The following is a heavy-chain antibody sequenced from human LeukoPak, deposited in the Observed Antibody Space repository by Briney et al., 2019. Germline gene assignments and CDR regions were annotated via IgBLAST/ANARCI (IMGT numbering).Heavy chain of an antibody. J-gene: IGHJ4*02. CDR2: ISSSSSYI. D-gene: IGHD2-8*01. CDR3: ARRTNDFDY. CDR1: GFTFSSYS. V-gene: IGHV3-21*01. Sequence: AGGSLRLSCAASGFTFSSYSMNWVRQAPGKGREWVSSISSSSSYIYYADSVKGRFTISRDNAKNSLYLQMNSLRAEDTAVYYCARRTNDFDYWGQGTLVTVSS.